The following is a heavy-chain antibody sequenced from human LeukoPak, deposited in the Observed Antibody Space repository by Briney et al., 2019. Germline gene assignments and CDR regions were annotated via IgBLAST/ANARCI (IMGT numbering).Heavy chain of an antibody. J-gene: IGHJ4*02. CDR2: IYHSGST. CDR1: GGSISSGGYY. Sequence: SQTLSLTCTVSGGSISSGGYYWSWIRQPPGKGLEWIGYIYHSGSTYYNPSLKSRVTISVDRSKNQFSLKLSSVTAADTAVYYCASQRFLEGPYYFDYWGQGTLVTVSS. D-gene: IGHD3-3*01. V-gene: IGHV4-30-2*01. CDR3: ASQRFLEGPYYFDY.